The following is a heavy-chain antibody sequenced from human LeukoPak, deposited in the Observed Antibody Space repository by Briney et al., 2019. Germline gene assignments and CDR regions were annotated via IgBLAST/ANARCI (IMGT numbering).Heavy chain of an antibody. D-gene: IGHD3-10*01. Sequence: SETLSLTCTVSGGSFSSYHWNWIRQPPGKGLEWIGYIYYTGSTNYNPSLKSRVTISLDTSKNQFSLKLSSVTAADTAVYYCAGLVTDTFDVWGQGTMVTVSS. CDR2: IYYTGST. CDR1: GGSFSSYH. CDR3: AGLVTDTFDV. J-gene: IGHJ3*01. V-gene: IGHV4-59*08.